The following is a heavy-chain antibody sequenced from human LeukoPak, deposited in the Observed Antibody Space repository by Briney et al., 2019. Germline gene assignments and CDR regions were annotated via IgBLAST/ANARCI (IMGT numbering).Heavy chain of an antibody. J-gene: IGHJ5*02. CDR3: ARNSHFGGRGLLDP. CDR2: ISAYNGNT. Sequence: GASVKVSCKASGYTFTSYGISWVRQAPGQGLEWMGWISAYNGNTNYAQKFQGWVTMTRDTSTSTVYMELSSLRSEDTAVYYCARNSHFGGRGLLDPWGQGTLVTVSS. D-gene: IGHD3-16*01. V-gene: IGHV1-18*01. CDR1: GYTFTSYG.